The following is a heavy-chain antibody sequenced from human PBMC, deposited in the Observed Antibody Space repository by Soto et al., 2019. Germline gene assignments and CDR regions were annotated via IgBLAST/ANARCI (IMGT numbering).Heavy chain of an antibody. J-gene: IGHJ4*02. CDR3: ARGQLHVGSSGWYYFDY. CDR1: GFTFGNYG. V-gene: IGHV3-33*01. CDR2: IWFDGNKQ. Sequence: VGSLRLSCAASGFTFGNYGMHWVRQAPGKGLEWVAVIWFDGNKQHYADSVKGRFTISRDNSKNTLYVQMTSLRAADTAVYYCARGQLHVGSSGWYYFDYWGQGTLVTVSS. D-gene: IGHD6-19*01.